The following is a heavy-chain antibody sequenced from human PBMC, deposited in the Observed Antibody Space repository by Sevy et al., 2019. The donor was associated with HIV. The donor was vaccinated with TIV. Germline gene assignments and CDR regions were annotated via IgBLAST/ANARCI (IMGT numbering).Heavy chain of an antibody. J-gene: IGHJ3*02. Sequence: GGSMRLSCAASGFTFSSYAMSWVRQAPGKGLEWVSAISGSGGSTYYADSVKGRFTISRDNSKNTLYLQMNSLRAEDTAVYYCAKGHEQWLVLDAFDIWGQGTMVTISS. V-gene: IGHV3-23*01. D-gene: IGHD6-19*01. CDR2: ISGSGGST. CDR1: GFTFSSYA. CDR3: AKGHEQWLVLDAFDI.